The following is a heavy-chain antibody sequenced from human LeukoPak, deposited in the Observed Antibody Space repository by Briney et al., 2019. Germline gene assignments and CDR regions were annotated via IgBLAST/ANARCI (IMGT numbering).Heavy chain of an antibody. CDR2: IWYDGSNK. D-gene: IGHD1-26*01. CDR1: GFTFSSYG. CDR3: ASVGATNPFGY. Sequence: PGRSLRLSCAASGFTFSSYGMHWVRQAPGKGLEWVAVIWYDGSNKYYADSVKGRFTISRDNSKNTLYLQINSLRAEDTAVYYCASVGATNPFGYWGQGTLVTVSS. J-gene: IGHJ4*02. V-gene: IGHV3-33*01.